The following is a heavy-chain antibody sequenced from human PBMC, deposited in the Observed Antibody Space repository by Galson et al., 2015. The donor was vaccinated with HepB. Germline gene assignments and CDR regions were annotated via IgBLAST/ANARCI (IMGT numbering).Heavy chain of an antibody. V-gene: IGHV3-23*01. CDR1: GYSLTSYY. D-gene: IGHD5-18*01. J-gene: IGHJ4*02. CDR2: ISGSGGST. Sequence: SCKASGYSLTSYYMRWVRQAPGKGLEWVSAISGSGGSTYYADSVKGRFTISRDNSKNTLYLQMNSLRAEDTAVYYCAKDKVGYSYGYLGDYWGQGTLVTVSS. CDR3: AKDKVGYSYGYLGDY.